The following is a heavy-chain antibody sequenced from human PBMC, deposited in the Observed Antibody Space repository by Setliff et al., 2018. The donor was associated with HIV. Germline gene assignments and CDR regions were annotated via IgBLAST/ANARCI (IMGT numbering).Heavy chain of an antibody. CDR3: ARGRVRAAAVTGLDWFDF. J-gene: IGHJ5*01. D-gene: IGHD6-13*01. V-gene: IGHV1-46*01. Sequence: ASVKVSCQASGHSFTKYFLHWVRQAPGPGLEWMGMINPSGGEPSYEQRFQGRVTMPTDTPINTAYMELHRLTSDDTAVYVCARGRVRAAAVTGLDWFDFWGQGSLVTVSS. CDR2: INPSGGEP. CDR1: GHSFTKYF.